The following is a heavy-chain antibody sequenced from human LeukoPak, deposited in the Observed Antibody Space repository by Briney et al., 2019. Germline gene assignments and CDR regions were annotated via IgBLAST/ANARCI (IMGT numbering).Heavy chain of an antibody. CDR2: IYYSGST. V-gene: IGHV4-61*01. CDR3: AREYSSSWNGGYWFDP. CDR1: GGSISSSSYY. D-gene: IGHD6-13*01. Sequence: SETLSLTCTVSGGSISSSSYYWGWIRQPPGKGLEWIGYIYYSGSTNYNPSLKSRVTISVDTSKNQFSLKLSSVTAADTAVYYCAREYSSSWNGGYWFDPSGQGTLVTVSS. J-gene: IGHJ5*02.